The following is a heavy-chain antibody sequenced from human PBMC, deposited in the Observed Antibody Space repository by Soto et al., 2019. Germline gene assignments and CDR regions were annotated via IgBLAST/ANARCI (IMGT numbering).Heavy chain of an antibody. J-gene: IGHJ3*02. Sequence: PSETLSLTCAVSGDSITSIYHWAWLRQPPGRGLEWVASIYHSGATYYNPSLKSRVTISVDTSKNQFYLKLSSVTDAYTAVYYCARDIGSSWWLEAFDICGQGTMVT. CDR2: IYHSGAT. CDR3: ARDIGSSWWLEAFDI. V-gene: IGHV4-38-2*02. CDR1: GDSITSIYH. D-gene: IGHD6-13*01.